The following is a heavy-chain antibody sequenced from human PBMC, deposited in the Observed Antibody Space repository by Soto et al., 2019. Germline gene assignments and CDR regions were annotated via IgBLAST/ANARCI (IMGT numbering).Heavy chain of an antibody. Sequence: EVQLVESGGGLVQPGGSLRLSCAASGFTFSSYNMNWVRQAPGKGLEWVSYIGGRGSPIKYADSVQGRFTVSRDNAKNSLFLQMNSLRAEDTAVYYCARGLGSSWFFLWGQGTLVTVSS. V-gene: IGHV3-48*01. D-gene: IGHD6-13*01. CDR2: IGGRGSPI. CDR3: ARGLGSSWFFL. CDR1: GFTFSSYN. J-gene: IGHJ4*02.